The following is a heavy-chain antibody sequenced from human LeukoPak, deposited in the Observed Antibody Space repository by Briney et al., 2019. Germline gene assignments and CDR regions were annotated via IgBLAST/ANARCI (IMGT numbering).Heavy chain of an antibody. CDR2: IYPGDSDT. D-gene: IGHD2-15*01. J-gene: IGHJ4*02. CDR3: AIPYCSGGSCYPYYFDY. CDR1: GSIFTSYW. V-gene: IGHV5-51*01. Sequence: GASLKISCKGSGSIFTSYWIGWVRQMPGKGLEWMGIIYPGDSDTRYSPSFQGQVTISADKSISTAYLQWSSLKASDTAMYYCAIPYCSGGSCYPYYFDYWGQGTLVTVSS.